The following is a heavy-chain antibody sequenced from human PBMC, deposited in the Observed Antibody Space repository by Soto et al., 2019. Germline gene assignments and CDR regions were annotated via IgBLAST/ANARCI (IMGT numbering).Heavy chain of an antibody. CDR3: VSQRTSVLTQAYFDY. J-gene: IGHJ4*02. CDR2: VHYRGRS. V-gene: IGHV4-39*01. D-gene: IGHD2-8*01. CDR1: GGSVSNSNYY. Sequence: SETLSLTCTVSGGSVSNSNYYWGWIRQSPGKGLEWIGSVHYRGRSYSKSSVKSRVTISVDTSKNQFSLNLNSVTASDTAVYFCVSQRTSVLTQAYFDYWGPGALVTSPQ.